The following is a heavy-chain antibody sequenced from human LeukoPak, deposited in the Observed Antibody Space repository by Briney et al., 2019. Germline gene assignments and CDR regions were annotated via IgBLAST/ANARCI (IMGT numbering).Heavy chain of an antibody. Sequence: ASVKVSCKASGYTFTSYGISWVRQAPGQGLEWMGGIIPILGTPNYAQKLQGRVTITADEYTSTAYMELSSLRSEDTAVYYCARQGDYGNNSYGFDIWGQGTMVTVSS. CDR3: ARQGDYGNNSYGFDI. CDR2: IIPILGTP. V-gene: IGHV1-69*13. J-gene: IGHJ3*02. D-gene: IGHD4-23*01. CDR1: GYTFTSYG.